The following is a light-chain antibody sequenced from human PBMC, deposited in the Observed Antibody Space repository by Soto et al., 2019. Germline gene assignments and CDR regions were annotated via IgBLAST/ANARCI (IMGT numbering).Light chain of an antibody. J-gene: IGKJ4*01. CDR1: QSVRGN. CDR3: QQYIDWPRN. Sequence: EIVMAQSPATLSVSPGEGATLSCRASQSVRGNLAWYQQKPDQAPRLLIYGASTRASGIPTRFSGAGSGAEFTLTISSLQSEESAVDYCQQYIDWPRNFGGGTRVEIK. V-gene: IGKV3D-15*01. CDR2: GAS.